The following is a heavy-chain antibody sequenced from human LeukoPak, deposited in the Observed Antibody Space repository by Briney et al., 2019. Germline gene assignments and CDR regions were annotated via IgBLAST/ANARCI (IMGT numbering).Heavy chain of an antibody. J-gene: IGHJ3*02. V-gene: IGHV4-4*07. CDR1: GGSISSYY. Sequence: KSSETLSLTCTVAGGSISSYYWSWIRQPAGKGLEWIGRIYTSGSTNYNPSLKSRVTMSVDTSKNQFSLKLSSVTAADTAVYYCARDDYYGSGSYYNVGAFDIWGQGTMVTVSS. CDR2: IYTSGST. CDR3: ARDDYYGSGSYYNVGAFDI. D-gene: IGHD3-10*01.